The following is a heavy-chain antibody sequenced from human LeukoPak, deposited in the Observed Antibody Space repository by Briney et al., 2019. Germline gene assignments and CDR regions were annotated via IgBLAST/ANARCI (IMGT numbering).Heavy chain of an antibody. Sequence: ASVKVSCKASGYTFTSYYMHWVRQAPGQGLEWMGIINPSGGSTSYAQKFQGRVTMIRDTSTSTVYMELSSLRSEDTAVYYCARDYRTNGVCYPWTDWGQGTLVTVSS. CDR1: GYTFTSYY. CDR2: INPSGGST. J-gene: IGHJ4*02. D-gene: IGHD2-8*01. CDR3: ARDYRTNGVCYPWTD. V-gene: IGHV1-46*01.